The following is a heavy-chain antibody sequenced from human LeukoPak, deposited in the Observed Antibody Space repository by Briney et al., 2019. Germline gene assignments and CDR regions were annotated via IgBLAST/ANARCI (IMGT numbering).Heavy chain of an antibody. CDR1: GFTFSSYW. CDR2: INGESEK. CDR3: ARDYLDSSGAHYDY. V-gene: IGHV3-7*01. J-gene: IGHJ4*02. Sequence: PGGSLRLSCAASGFTFSSYWMSWVRQAPGKGLECVANINGESEKRYVDSVKGRFTISRDNAKSSLYLQMNSLRVEDTAIYYCARDYLDSSGAHYDYWGQGALVTVSS. D-gene: IGHD3-22*01.